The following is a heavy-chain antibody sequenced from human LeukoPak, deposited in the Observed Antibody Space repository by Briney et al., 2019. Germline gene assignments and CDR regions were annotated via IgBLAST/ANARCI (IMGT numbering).Heavy chain of an antibody. CDR3: ANHYSSGFYRSFDY. Sequence: GGSLRLSCAASGFTFSSYAMSWVRQAPGKGLEWVSAISGSGGSTYYADSVKGRFTISRDNSKNTLYLQMNSLRAEDTAVYYCANHYSSGFYRSFDYWGQGTLVTVSS. D-gene: IGHD3-22*01. V-gene: IGHV3-23*01. CDR1: GFTFSSYA. J-gene: IGHJ4*02. CDR2: ISGSGGST.